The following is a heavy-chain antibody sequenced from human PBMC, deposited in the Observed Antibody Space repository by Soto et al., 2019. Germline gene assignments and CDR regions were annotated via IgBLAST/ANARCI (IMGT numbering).Heavy chain of an antibody. Sequence: QVQLVESGGGVVQPGRSLRLSCAASGFTFSSYDMHWVRQAPGKGLEWVAVISYDGSNKYYADSVKGRFTISRDNSKNTLYLQMNSLRAEDTAVYYCAKVGYYYDSSGGIDYWGQGTLVTVSS. CDR3: AKVGYYYDSSGGIDY. CDR2: ISYDGSNK. D-gene: IGHD3-22*01. CDR1: GFTFSSYD. J-gene: IGHJ4*02. V-gene: IGHV3-30*18.